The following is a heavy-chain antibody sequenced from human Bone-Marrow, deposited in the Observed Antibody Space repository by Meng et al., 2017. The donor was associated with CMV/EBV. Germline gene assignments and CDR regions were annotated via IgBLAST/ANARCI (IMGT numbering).Heavy chain of an antibody. Sequence: ASVKVSCKASGYTFTSYDIHWVRQATGQGLEWMGWMNPNNGNTGYAQKFQGRVTMTRNTSISTAYMELSSLRSEDTAVYYCARGVTIFGVAADYWGQGTLVTGSS. CDR1: GYTFTSYD. J-gene: IGHJ4*02. D-gene: IGHD3-3*01. CDR2: MNPNNGNT. V-gene: IGHV1-8*01. CDR3: ARGVTIFGVAADY.